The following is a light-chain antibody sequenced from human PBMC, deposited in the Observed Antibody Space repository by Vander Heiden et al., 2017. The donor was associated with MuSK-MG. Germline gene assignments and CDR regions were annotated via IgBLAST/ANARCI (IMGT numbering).Light chain of an antibody. CDR2: VVS. Sequence: QSALTQPPSASGSPAQSVTISCTGPSSDGGGYNYVSCYQQHPGHAPKRRIYVVSKRPSGVPARFAGSKSGNTASPTVSGLQAEDEAEYYCTSYAGSTPEVFGTGTKLTVL. J-gene: IGLJ1*01. CDR3: TSYAGSTPEV. CDR1: SSDGGGYNY. V-gene: IGLV2-8*01.